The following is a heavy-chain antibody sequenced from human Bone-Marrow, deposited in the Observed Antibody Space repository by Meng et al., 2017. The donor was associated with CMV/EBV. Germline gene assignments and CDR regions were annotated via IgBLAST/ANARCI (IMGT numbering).Heavy chain of an antibody. J-gene: IGHJ6*02. Sequence: SETLSLTCTVSGGSISSSSYYWGWIRQPPGKGLEWIGSIYYSGSTYYNPSLKSRVTISVDTSKNQFSLKLSSVTAADTAVYYCARHRGSYVYYGMDVWGQGTMVTVSS. V-gene: IGHV4-39*01. CDR2: IYYSGST. CDR1: GGSISSSSYY. CDR3: ARHRGSYVYYGMDV. D-gene: IGHD1-26*01.